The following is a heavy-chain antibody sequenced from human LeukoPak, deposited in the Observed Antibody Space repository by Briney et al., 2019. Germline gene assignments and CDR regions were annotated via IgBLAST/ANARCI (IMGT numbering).Heavy chain of an antibody. D-gene: IGHD5-18*01. CDR1: GGSFSGYY. V-gene: IGHV4-34*01. Sequence: SETLSLTCAVYGGSFSGYYWSWIRQPPGKGLEWIGEINHSGGTNYNPSLKSRVTISVDTSKNQFSLKLSSVTAADTAVYYCARGVPASVDTAMAGGYYGMDVWGQGTTVTVSS. CDR2: INHSGGT. CDR3: ARGVPASVDTAMAGGYYGMDV. J-gene: IGHJ6*02.